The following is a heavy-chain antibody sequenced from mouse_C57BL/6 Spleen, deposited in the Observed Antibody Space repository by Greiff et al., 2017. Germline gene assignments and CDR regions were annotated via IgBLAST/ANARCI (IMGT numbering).Heavy chain of an antibody. CDR3: ARDYDQGYFDV. CDR1: GFTFSDYG. D-gene: IGHD2-3*01. CDR2: ISNLAYSI. J-gene: IGHJ1*03. V-gene: IGHV5-15*04. Sequence: EVMLVESGGGLVQPGGSLKLSCAASGFTFSDYGMAWVRQAPRKGPEWVAFISNLAYSIYYADTVTGRFTISRENAKNTLYLEMSSLRSEDTAMYYCARDYDQGYFDVWGTGTTVTVSS.